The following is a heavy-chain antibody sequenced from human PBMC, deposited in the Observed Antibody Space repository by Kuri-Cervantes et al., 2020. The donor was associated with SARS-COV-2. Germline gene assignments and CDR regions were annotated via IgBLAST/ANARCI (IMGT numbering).Heavy chain of an antibody. CDR2: ISSSSSYI. CDR1: GFTFSSYS. J-gene: IGHJ3*02. Sequence: GESLKISCAASGFTFSSYSMNWVRQAPGKGLEWVSSISSSSSYIYYADSVKGRFTISRDNAKNSLYLQMNSLRAEDTAVYYCARDRDIVVVPAARNAFDSWGQGTMVTVSS. V-gene: IGHV3-21*01. D-gene: IGHD2-2*01. CDR3: ARDRDIVVVPAARNAFDS.